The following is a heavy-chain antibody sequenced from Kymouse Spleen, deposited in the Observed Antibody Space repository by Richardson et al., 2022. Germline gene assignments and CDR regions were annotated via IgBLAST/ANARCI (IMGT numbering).Heavy chain of an antibody. Sequence: EVQLVESGGGLVQPGGSLKLSCAASGFTFSGSAMHWVRQASGKGLEWVGRIRSKANSYATAYAASVKGRFTISRDDSKNTAYLQMNSLKTEDTAVYYCTRHLNAAPLFDYWGQGTLVTVSS. CDR3: TRHLNAAPLFDY. D-gene: IGHD6-6*01. J-gene: IGHJ4*02. CDR1: GFTFSGSA. CDR2: IRSKANSYAT. V-gene: IGHV3-73*02.